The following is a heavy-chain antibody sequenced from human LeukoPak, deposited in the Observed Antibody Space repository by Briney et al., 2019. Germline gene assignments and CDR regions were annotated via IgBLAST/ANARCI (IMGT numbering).Heavy chain of an antibody. J-gene: IGHJ4*02. D-gene: IGHD2-15*01. Sequence: PGGSLRLSCAASGFTFSDNYMSWIRQAPGKGLEWVSAISGSGGSTYYADSVKGRFTISRDNSKNTLYLQMNSLRAEDTAVYYCAKEWTCSGGSCYRDWGQGTLVTVSS. CDR1: GFTFSDNY. CDR2: ISGSGGST. CDR3: AKEWTCSGGSCYRD. V-gene: IGHV3-23*01.